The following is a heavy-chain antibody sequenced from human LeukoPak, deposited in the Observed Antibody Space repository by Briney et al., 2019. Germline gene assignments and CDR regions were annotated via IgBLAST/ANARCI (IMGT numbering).Heavy chain of an antibody. V-gene: IGHV3-48*01. CDR2: ISSSSSTI. CDR3: ARGEQWLTPSPHGMDV. D-gene: IGHD6-19*01. J-gene: IGHJ6*02. CDR1: GCTFSSYS. Sequence: GGSLTLSCAASGCTFSSYSMNWVRQAPRKGLDWVSYISSSSSTIYYGDSVKGRFTISRDNAKNSLYLQMNSLRAEDTAVYYCARGEQWLTPSPHGMDVWGQGTTVTVSS.